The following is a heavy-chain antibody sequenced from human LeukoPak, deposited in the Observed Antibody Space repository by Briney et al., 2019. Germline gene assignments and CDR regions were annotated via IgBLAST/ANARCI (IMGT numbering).Heavy chain of an antibody. CDR2: IIPIFGTA. CDR1: GGTFSSHA. V-gene: IGHV1-69*13. CDR3: ARSYYYDSSGYFPPRY. Sequence: SVKVSCKASGGTFSSHAISWVRQAPGQGLEWMGGIIPIFGTANYAQKFQGRVTITADESTSTAYMELGSLRSEDTAVYYCARSYYYDSSGYFPPRYWGQGTLVTVSS. J-gene: IGHJ4*02. D-gene: IGHD3-22*01.